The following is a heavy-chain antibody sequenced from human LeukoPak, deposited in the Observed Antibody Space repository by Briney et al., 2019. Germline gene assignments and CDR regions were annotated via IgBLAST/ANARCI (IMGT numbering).Heavy chain of an antibody. J-gene: IGHJ4*02. CDR1: GFTFSSNY. CDR2: IKQDGSEK. V-gene: IGHV3-7*01. CDR3: ARDVLGYIVATSPFDY. D-gene: IGHD5-12*01. Sequence: GGSLRLSCAASGFTFSSNYMSWVRQAPGKGLEWVANIKQDGSEKYYVDSVKGRFTISRDNAKNSLYLQMNSLRAEDTAVYYCARDVLGYIVATSPFDYWGQGTLVTVSS.